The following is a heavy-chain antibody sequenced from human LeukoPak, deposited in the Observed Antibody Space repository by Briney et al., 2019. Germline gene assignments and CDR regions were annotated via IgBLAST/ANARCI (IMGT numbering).Heavy chain of an antibody. Sequence: SVKVSCKASGYTFTSYGISWVRQAPGQGLEWMGGIIPIFGTANYAQKFQGRVTITRDTSASTAYMELSSLRSEDMAVYYCARDRDGIYYDSSGYTGWYYFDYWGQGTLVTVSS. CDR3: ARDRDGIYYDSSGYTGWYYFDY. D-gene: IGHD3-22*01. V-gene: IGHV1-69*05. CDR2: IIPIFGTA. J-gene: IGHJ4*02. CDR1: GYTFTSYG.